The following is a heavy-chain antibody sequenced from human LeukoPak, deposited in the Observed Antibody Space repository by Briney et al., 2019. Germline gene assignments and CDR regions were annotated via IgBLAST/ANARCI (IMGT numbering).Heavy chain of an antibody. V-gene: IGHV1-3*01. D-gene: IGHD1/OR15-1a*01. J-gene: IGHJ6*02. CDR3: ARSWNIYYYYGMDV. CDR2: INAGNGNT. Sequence: ASVKVSCTASGYTFTSYAMHWVRQAPGQRLEWMGWINAGNGNTKYSQKFQGRVTITRDTSASTAYMELSSLRSEDTAVYYCARSWNIYYYYGMDVWGQGTTVTVSS. CDR1: GYTFTSYA.